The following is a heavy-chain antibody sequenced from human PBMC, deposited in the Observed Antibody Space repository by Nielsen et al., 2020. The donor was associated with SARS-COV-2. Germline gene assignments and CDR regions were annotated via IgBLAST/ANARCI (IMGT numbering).Heavy chain of an antibody. Sequence: SETLSLTCTVSGGSISSSSYYWGWIRQPPGKGLEWIGSIYYSGSTYYNPSLKSRVTISVDTSKNQFSLKLSSVTAADTAVYYCASGEVRGVITHYYYYYGMDVWGQGTTVTVSS. CDR3: ASGEVRGVITHYYYYYGMDV. J-gene: IGHJ6*02. CDR2: IYYSGST. D-gene: IGHD3-10*01. V-gene: IGHV4-39*01. CDR1: GGSISSSSYY.